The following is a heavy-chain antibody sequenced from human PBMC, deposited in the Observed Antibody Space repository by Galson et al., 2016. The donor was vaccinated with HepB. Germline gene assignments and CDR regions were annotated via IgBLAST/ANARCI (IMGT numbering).Heavy chain of an antibody. Sequence: SETLSLTCTVSGGSISTNNHYWVWVRQPPGEGLEWVGTIFYTGTTYYSPSLKRRVNVSVDTSRNQFSPKLTSVTAADTAVYFCARLMAIGAFDYWGQGILVTVSS. J-gene: IGHJ4*02. V-gene: IGHV4-39*01. D-gene: IGHD5-24*01. CDR3: ARLMAIGAFDY. CDR2: IFYTGTT. CDR1: GGSISTNNHY.